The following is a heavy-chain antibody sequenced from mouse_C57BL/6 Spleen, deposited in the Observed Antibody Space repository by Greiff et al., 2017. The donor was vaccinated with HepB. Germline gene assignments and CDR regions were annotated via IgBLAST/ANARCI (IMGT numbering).Heavy chain of an antibody. D-gene: IGHD1-1*01. V-gene: IGHV1-50*01. CDR3: ARSSYDYAMDY. CDR2: IDPSDSYT. J-gene: IGHJ4*01. Sequence: VQLQQSGAELVKPGASVKLSCKASGYTFTSYWMQWVKQRPGQGLEWIGEIDPSDSYTNYNQKFKGKATLTVDTSSSTAYMQLSSLTSEDSAVYYCARSSYDYAMDYWGQGTSVTVSS. CDR1: GYTFTSYW.